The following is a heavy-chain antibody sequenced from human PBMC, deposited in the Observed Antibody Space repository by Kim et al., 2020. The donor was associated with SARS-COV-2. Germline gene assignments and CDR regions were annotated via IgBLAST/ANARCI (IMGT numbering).Heavy chain of an antibody. CDR3: ARDQNLVRGIFPYSYGLDV. Sequence: GGSLRLSCAASGFTFSNYEMNWIRQAPGTGLEWVSYISSTGKTMYYADSVKGRFTISRDNARNSLYLQMNSLRAEDTAVYYCARDQNLVRGIFPYSYGLDVWGQGTTVTVSS. CDR2: ISSTGKTM. D-gene: IGHD3-10*01. J-gene: IGHJ6*02. V-gene: IGHV3-48*03. CDR1: GFTFSNYE.